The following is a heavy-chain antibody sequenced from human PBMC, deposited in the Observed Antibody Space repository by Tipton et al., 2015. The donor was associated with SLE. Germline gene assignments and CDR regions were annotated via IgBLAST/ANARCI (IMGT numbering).Heavy chain of an antibody. Sequence: TLSLTCTVSGGSISSSSYYWGWIRQPPGKGLEWIGSSYYSGSTYYNPSLKSRVTISVDTSKNQFSLKLSAVTAADTAVYYCASPGDEIYAFDIWGQGTMVTVSS. CDR2: SYYSGST. J-gene: IGHJ3*02. D-gene: IGHD3-10*01. V-gene: IGHV4-39*01. CDR3: ASPGDEIYAFDI. CDR1: GGSISSSSYY.